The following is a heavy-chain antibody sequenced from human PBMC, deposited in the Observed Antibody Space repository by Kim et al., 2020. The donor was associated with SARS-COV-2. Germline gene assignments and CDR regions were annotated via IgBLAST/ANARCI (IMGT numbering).Heavy chain of an antibody. J-gene: IGHJ6*02. D-gene: IGHD1-1*01. CDR1: KFTFSSYD. Sequence: GGSLRLSCAASKFTFSSYDMNWVRQAPGKGLEWVSSISGSGSDIYYADSVKGRFTISRDNAKNSVYLQMNSLRAEDTAVYYCARDLTATGDDGGQGTTVT. CDR2: ISGSGSDI. CDR3: ARDLTATGDD. V-gene: IGHV3-21*01.